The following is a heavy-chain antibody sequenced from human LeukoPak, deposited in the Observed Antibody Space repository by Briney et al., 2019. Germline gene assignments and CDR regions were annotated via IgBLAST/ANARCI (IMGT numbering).Heavy chain of an antibody. V-gene: IGHV4-61*08. J-gene: IGHJ6*02. CDR2: IYYSGST. D-gene: IGHD4-17*01. CDR3: AREDPQTTVPEGLDV. Sequence: SETLSLTCTVSGGSISSGDYYWSWIRQPPGKGLEWIGYIYYSGSTNYNPSLKSRVTISVDTSKNQFSLRLSSVTAADTAVYYCAREDPQTTVPEGLDVWGQGTTVTVSS. CDR1: GGSISSGDYY.